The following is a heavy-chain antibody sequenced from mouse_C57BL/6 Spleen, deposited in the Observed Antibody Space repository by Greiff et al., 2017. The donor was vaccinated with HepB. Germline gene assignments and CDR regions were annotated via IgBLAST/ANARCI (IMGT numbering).Heavy chain of an antibody. CDR1: GFSLTSYA. CDR3: ARIYGSSYDYAMDY. Sequence: VQGVESGPGLVAPSQSLSITCTVSGFSLTSYAISWVRQPPGKGLEWLGVIWTGGGTNYNSALKSRLSISKDNSKSQVFLKMNSLQTDDTARYYCARIYGSSYDYAMDYWGQGTSVTVSS. V-gene: IGHV2-9-1*01. J-gene: IGHJ4*01. D-gene: IGHD1-1*01. CDR2: IWTGGGT.